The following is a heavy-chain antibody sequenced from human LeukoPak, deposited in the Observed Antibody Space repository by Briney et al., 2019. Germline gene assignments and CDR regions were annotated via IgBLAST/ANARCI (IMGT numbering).Heavy chain of an antibody. D-gene: IGHD2-21*02. Sequence: GGSLRLSCATSGFTFSNYAIIWVRQAPGKGLEWVSAISGSGGSTYYADSVKGRITISRDNSKNTLYLQMNSLRAEDTAVYYCARGCGGDCYSPDYWGQGTLVTVSS. V-gene: IGHV3-23*01. CDR3: ARGCGGDCYSPDY. CDR1: GFTFSNYA. CDR2: ISGSGGST. J-gene: IGHJ4*02.